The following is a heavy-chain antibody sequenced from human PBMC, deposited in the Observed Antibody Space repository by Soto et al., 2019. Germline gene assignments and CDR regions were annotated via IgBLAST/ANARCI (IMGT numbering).Heavy chain of an antibody. D-gene: IGHD1-7*01. CDR3: ASHGITGTWVYYYGMDV. V-gene: IGHV1-69*12. J-gene: IGHJ6*02. CDR1: GGTFSSYA. CDR2: IIPIFDTA. Sequence: QVQLVQSGAEVKKPGSSVKVSCKASGGTFSSYAISWVRQAPGQGLEWMGGIIPIFDTADYAQKFQGRVTITAAESTSTAYMELSSLRSEGPAVYYCASHGITGTWVYYYGMDVWGQGTTVNVSS.